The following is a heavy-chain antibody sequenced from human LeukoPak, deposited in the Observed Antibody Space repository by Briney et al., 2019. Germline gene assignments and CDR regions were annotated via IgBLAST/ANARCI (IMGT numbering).Heavy chain of an antibody. CDR1: GGSFSGYY. CDR2: INHSGST. V-gene: IGHV4-34*01. D-gene: IGHD2-2*01. Sequence: KPSETLSLTCAVYGGSFSGYYWSWVRQPPGKGLEWIGEINHSGSTNYNPSLKSRVTISVDTSKNQFSLKLSSVTAADTAVYYCARTQGYCSSTSCYGYYYYYMDVWGKGTTVTVSS. J-gene: IGHJ6*03. CDR3: ARTQGYCSSTSCYGYYYYYMDV.